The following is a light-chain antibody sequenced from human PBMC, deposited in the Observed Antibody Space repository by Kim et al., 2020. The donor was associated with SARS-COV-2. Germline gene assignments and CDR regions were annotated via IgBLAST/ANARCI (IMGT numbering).Light chain of an antibody. CDR2: STS. Sequence: TVTLTCASSTGAVTSCYYPNWFQQKPGHAPRALIYSTSKKHSWTPARFSGSLRGGKAALTLSGVQPEDEAEYYCLLYYGGAQLGVFGTGTKVTVL. J-gene: IGLJ1*01. V-gene: IGLV7-43*01. CDR1: TGAVTSCYY. CDR3: LLYYGGAQLGV.